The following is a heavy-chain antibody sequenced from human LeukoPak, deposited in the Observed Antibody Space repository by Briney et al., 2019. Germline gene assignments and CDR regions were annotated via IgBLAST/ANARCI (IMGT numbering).Heavy chain of an antibody. CDR1: GFTFSSYA. CDR2: ISGSGSST. D-gene: IGHD2-15*01. CDR3: ASHCSGGSCYF. V-gene: IGHV3-23*01. J-gene: IGHJ4*02. Sequence: GGSLRLSCAASGFTFSSYAMSWVRQAPGKGLEWVSAISGSGSSTYYANSVKGRFTISRDNSKSTLYLQVNSLRAEDTAVYYCASHCSGGSCYFWGQGTLVSVSS.